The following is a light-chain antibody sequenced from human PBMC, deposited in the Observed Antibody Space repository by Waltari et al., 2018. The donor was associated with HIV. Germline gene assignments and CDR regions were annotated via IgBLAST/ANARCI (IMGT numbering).Light chain of an antibody. V-gene: IGKV1-13*02. CDR2: DGS. J-gene: IGKJ4*01. CDR3: QQFKSYPHT. Sequence: AIQLTQSPSSLSASLGDRVPITCRASQGISSALAWYQQKAGKAPKLLIYDGSSLESGVPSRFSGTGSGTDFTLIISSLQPEDFATYYCQQFKSYPHTFGGGTKVEIK. CDR1: QGISSA.